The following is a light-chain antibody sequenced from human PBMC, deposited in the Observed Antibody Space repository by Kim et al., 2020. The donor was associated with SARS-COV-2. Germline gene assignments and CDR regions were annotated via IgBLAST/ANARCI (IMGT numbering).Light chain of an antibody. Sequence: GGTVTLTCGLSSGSVSTSYYPSWYQQTPGQAPRTLIYSTNTRSSGVPDRFSGSILGNKAALTITGAQADDESDYHCVLYMGSGIWVFGGGTQLTVL. CDR3: VLYMGSGIWV. J-gene: IGLJ3*02. CDR2: STN. V-gene: IGLV8-61*01. CDR1: SGSVSTSYY.